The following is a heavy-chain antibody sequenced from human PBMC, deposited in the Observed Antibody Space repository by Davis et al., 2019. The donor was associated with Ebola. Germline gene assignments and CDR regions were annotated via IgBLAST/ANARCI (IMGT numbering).Heavy chain of an antibody. D-gene: IGHD2/OR15-2a*01. Sequence: VKVSCKASGGTFSSYAISWVRQAPGQGLEWMGGIIPIFGTANYAQKFQGRVTITADESTSTAYMELSSLRSEDTAVYYCARGRGLSAYYYYYMDVWGKGTTVTVSS. J-gene: IGHJ6*03. CDR3: ARGRGLSAYYYYYMDV. CDR2: IIPIFGTA. V-gene: IGHV1-69*13. CDR1: GGTFSSYA.